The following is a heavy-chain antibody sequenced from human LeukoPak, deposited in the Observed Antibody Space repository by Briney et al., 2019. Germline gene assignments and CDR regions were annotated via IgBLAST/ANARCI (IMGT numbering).Heavy chain of an antibody. CDR2: IIPIFGTA. D-gene: IGHD3-16*02. CDR1: GGTFSSYA. CDR3: ARESFSVMLY. V-gene: IGHV1-69*05. Sequence: SVKVSCKASGGTFSSYAISWVRQAPGQGLEWVGRIIPIFGTANYAQKFQGRVTITTDKSTSTAYMELSSLRSEDTAVYYCARESFSVMLYWGQGTLVTVSS. J-gene: IGHJ4*02.